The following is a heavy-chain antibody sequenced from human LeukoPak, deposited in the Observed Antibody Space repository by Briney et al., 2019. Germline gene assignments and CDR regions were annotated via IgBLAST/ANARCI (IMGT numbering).Heavy chain of an antibody. CDR3: ASERYCSSTSCYLPHAFDI. CDR2: IYYSGST. CDR1: GGSISSGGYY. Sequence: SQTLSLTCTVSGGSISSGGYYWSWIRQHPGKGLEWIGYIYYSGSTYYNPSLKNRFTISVDTSKNQFSLKLSSVTAADRAVYYCASERYCSSTSCYLPHAFDIWGQGTMVTVSS. J-gene: IGHJ3*02. D-gene: IGHD2-2*01. V-gene: IGHV4-31*03.